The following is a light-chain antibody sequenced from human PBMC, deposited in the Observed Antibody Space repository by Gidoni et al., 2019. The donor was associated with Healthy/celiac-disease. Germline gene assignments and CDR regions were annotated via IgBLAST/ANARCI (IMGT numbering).Light chain of an antibody. J-gene: IGKJ1*01. CDR3: QHYNSYPWT. V-gene: IGKV1-5*01. CDR1: QSISSW. CDR2: DAS. Sequence: DIQMTQSPSTLSASVGDRVTITCRDSQSISSWFAWYQQKPGIAPKLLIYDASSLASGVPSRFSGSGSGTEFTLTISSLQPYDFATYYCQHYNSYPWTFGQGTKVEI.